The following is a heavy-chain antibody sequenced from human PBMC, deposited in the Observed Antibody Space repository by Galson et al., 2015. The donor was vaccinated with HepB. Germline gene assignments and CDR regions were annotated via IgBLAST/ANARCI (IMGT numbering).Heavy chain of an antibody. Sequence: CAISGDSVSTNSAAWNWIRQSPSRGLEWLARTYYRSKWYNDYAVSVKSRIIINPDTSKNQLTLQLNSVTPEDTAVYYCARGGDYGGTGAFDIWGQGTMVTVSS. CDR2: TYYRSKWYN. D-gene: IGHD4-23*01. J-gene: IGHJ3*02. CDR1: GDSVSTNSAA. CDR3: ARGGDYGGTGAFDI. V-gene: IGHV6-1*01.